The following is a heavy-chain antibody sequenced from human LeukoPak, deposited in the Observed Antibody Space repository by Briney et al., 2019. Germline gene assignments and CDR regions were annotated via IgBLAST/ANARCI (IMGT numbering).Heavy chain of an antibody. Sequence: SSETLSLTCTVSSGSISSYYWSWIRQPPGAGLEWSGYIYYSGSTNYNPSLKSRVTISVDTSKNQFSLKLNSVTAADTAVYYCARSHSVWTSFDYWGQGTLVTVSS. CDR2: IYYSGST. CDR1: SGSISSYY. CDR3: ARSHSVWTSFDY. J-gene: IGHJ4*02. V-gene: IGHV4-59*01. D-gene: IGHD3/OR15-3a*01.